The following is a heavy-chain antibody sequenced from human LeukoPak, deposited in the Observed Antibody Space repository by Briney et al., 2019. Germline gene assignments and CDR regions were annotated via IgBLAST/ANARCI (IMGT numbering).Heavy chain of an antibody. D-gene: IGHD4-17*01. CDR1: GGTFSSYA. Sequence: GPSVKVSCKPSGGTFSSYAISWVRQAPGQGLEWMGGNIPIFGTANYAQKFQGRVTITADESTSTAYMELSSLRSEDTAVYYCARDQAVSTGGWFDPWGQGTLVTVSS. CDR3: ARDQAVSTGGWFDP. CDR2: NIPIFGTA. V-gene: IGHV1-69*13. J-gene: IGHJ5*02.